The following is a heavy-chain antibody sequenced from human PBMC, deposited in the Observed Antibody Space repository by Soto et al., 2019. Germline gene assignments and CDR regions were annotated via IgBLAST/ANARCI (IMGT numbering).Heavy chain of an antibody. V-gene: IGHV4-34*01. Sequence: QVQLQQWGAGLLKPSETLSLTCAVYGGSFSGYYWSWIRQPPGKGLEWIGEINHSGSTNYNPSLKSRVTISVDTSKNQFSLKLSSVTAADTAVYYCARGTNCSGGSCYFSFWCQGTLVTVSS. D-gene: IGHD2-15*01. CDR3: ARGTNCSGGSCYFSF. J-gene: IGHJ4*02. CDR2: INHSGST. CDR1: GGSFSGYY.